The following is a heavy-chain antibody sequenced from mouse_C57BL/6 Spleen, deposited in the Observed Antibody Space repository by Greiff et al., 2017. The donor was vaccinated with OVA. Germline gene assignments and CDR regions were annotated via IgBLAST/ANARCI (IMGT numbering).Heavy chain of an antibody. CDR3: ERRSTVVPNYYAMDY. D-gene: IGHD1-1*01. CDR1: GYTFTSYW. CDR2: IDPSDSET. Sequence: VQLQQSGAELVRPGSSVKLSCKASGYTFTSYWMHWVKQRPIQGLEWIGNIDPSDSETHYNQKFKDKATLTVDKSSSTAYMQLSSLTSEDSAVYYCERRSTVVPNYYAMDYWGQGTSVTVSS. V-gene: IGHV1-52*01. J-gene: IGHJ4*01.